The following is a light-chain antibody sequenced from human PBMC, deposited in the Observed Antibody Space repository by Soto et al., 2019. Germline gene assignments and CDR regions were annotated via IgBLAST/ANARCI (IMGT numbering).Light chain of an antibody. CDR2: DVT. CDR1: SSDVGGYNF. J-gene: IGLJ1*01. V-gene: IGLV2-14*03. Sequence: QSALTQPASVSGSPGQSITISCTGTSSDVGGYNFVSWYQHHPGKAPKLIIYDVTNRPAGISNRFAVSKSGNTASLTIAGLQAEDEAEYDCASDTSGITDVFGTGTKLTVL. CDR3: ASDTSGITDV.